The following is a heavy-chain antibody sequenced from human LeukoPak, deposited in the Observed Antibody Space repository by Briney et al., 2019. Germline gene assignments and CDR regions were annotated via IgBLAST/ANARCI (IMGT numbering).Heavy chain of an antibody. D-gene: IGHD6-19*01. CDR1: GGSISSYY. V-gene: IGHV4-59*01. Sequence: SETLSLTCTVSGGSISSYYWSWIRQPPGKGLEWIGYIYYSGSTNYNPSLKSRVTISVDTSKNQFSLRLSSVTAADTAVYYCARATYSSGWYDYWGQGTLVTVSS. CDR2: IYYSGST. CDR3: ARATYSSGWYDY. J-gene: IGHJ4*02.